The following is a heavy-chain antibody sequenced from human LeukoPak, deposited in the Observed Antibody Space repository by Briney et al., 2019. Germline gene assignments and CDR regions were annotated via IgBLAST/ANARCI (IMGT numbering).Heavy chain of an antibody. CDR2: ISSSSSYI. CDR3: ARDMYYGSGSYPDNDY. V-gene: IGHV3-21*01. Sequence: GSLRLSCAASGFTFSSYSMNWVRQAPGKGLEWVSSISSSSSYIYYADSVKGRFTISRDNAKNSLYLQMNSLRAEDTAVYYCARDMYYGSGSYPDNDYWGPGTLVTVSS. J-gene: IGHJ4*02. CDR1: GFTFSSYS. D-gene: IGHD3-10*01.